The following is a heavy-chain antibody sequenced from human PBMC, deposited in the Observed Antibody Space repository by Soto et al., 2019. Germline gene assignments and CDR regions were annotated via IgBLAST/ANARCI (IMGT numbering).Heavy chain of an antibody. CDR2: IIPIFGTA. CDR1: GGTFSSYA. CDR3: ARDNFLEEVVPAAILYYYSYGMDV. D-gene: IGHD2-2*02. J-gene: IGHJ6*02. Sequence: QVQLVQSGAEVKKPGSSVKVSCKASGGTFSSYAISWVRQAPGQGLEWMGGIIPIFGTANYAQKFQGRVTITADESTSTADMELSSLRTEETAVYYYARDNFLEEVVPAAILYYYSYGMDVWGQGTTVTVSS. V-gene: IGHV1-69*01.